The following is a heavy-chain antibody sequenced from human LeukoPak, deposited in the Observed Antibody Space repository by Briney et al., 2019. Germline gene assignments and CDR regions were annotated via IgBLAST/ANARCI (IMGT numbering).Heavy chain of an antibody. J-gene: IGHJ1*01. CDR2: ISGSGGST. V-gene: IGHV3-23*01. Sequence: GGSLRLSCAASGFTFSSYWKNWARQAPGKGLEWVSAISGSGGSTYYADSVKGRFTISRDNSKNTLYLQMNSLRAEDTAVYYCAKARDYDSSGYYFQHWGQGTLVTVSS. CDR1: GFTFSSYW. CDR3: AKARDYDSSGYYFQH. D-gene: IGHD3-22*01.